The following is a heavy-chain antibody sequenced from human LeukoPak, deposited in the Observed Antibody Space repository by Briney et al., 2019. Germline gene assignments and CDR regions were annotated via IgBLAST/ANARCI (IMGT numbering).Heavy chain of an antibody. V-gene: IGHV1-24*01. CDR2: FDPEDGET. D-gene: IGHD3-22*01. Sequence: RASVKVSCKVSGYTLTELSMHWVRQAPGKGLEWMGGFDPEDGETIYAQKFQGRVTMTEDTSTDTAYMELSGLRSEDTAVYYCATPLSAFDSSRPFDYWGQGTLVTVSS. CDR1: GYTLTELS. CDR3: ATPLSAFDSSRPFDY. J-gene: IGHJ4*02.